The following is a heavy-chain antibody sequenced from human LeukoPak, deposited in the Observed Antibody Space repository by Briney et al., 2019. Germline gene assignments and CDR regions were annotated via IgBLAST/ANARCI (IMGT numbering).Heavy chain of an antibody. CDR1: GFTVSDNY. J-gene: IGHJ4*02. D-gene: IGHD1-1*01. CDR3: ARDYWRSIDH. Sequence: PGGSLRLSCAASGFTVSDNYMTWVRQAPGKGLEWVSSIYSAGATHYAESVKGRFTISRDNARNSLYLEMNSLRAEDTAVYYCARDYWRSIDHWGQGTLVTVSS. V-gene: IGHV3-66*01. CDR2: IYSAGAT.